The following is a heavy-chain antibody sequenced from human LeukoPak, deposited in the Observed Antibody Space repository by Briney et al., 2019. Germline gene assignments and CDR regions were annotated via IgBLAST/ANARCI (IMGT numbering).Heavy chain of an antibody. J-gene: IGHJ5*02. Sequence: PSETLSLTCAVYGGSFSGYYWSWIRQPPGKGLEWIGEINHSGSTNYNPSLKSRVTISVDTSKNQFSRKLSSVTAADTAVYYCARGGGVGWFDPWGQGTLVTVSS. D-gene: IGHD4-23*01. CDR2: INHSGST. V-gene: IGHV4-34*01. CDR1: GGSFSGYY. CDR3: ARGGGVGWFDP.